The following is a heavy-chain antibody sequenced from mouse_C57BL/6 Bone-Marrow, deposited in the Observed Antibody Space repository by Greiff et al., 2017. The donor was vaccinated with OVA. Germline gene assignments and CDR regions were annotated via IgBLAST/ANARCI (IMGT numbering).Heavy chain of an antibody. D-gene: IGHD1-1*02. V-gene: IGHV1-80*01. CDR3: ARLCGVGYAD. Sequence: VQLVESGAELVKPGASVKISCKASGYAFSSYWMNWVKQRPGKGLEWIGQIYPGDGDTNYNAKFKGKATLTADKSSSTAYMRLSSLSSEDSAVYFYARLCGVGYADWGQGTTLTVSS. CDR1: GYAFSSYW. CDR2: IYPGDGDT. J-gene: IGHJ2*01.